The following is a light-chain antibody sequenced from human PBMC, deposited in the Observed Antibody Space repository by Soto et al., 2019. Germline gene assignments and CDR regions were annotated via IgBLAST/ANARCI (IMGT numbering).Light chain of an antibody. J-gene: IGKJ1*01. CDR1: QSINDW. V-gene: IGKV1-5*01. CDR2: DAS. CDR3: QQYNSFIWT. Sequence: DIQMNQSPFTLSASVGDRVTITCLASQSINDWLAWYQQKPGKAPKVLIYDASSLESGVPSRFSGSGSGTEFTLTISNLQPDDFATYYCQQYNSFIWTFGQGTKVDIK.